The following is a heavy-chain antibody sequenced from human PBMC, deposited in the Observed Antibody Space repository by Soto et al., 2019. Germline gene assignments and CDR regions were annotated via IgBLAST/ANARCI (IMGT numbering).Heavy chain of an antibody. Sequence: ASVKVSCKASGYTFTGYYMHWVRQAPGQGLEWMGWINPNSGGTNYAQKFQGWVTMTRDTSISTAYMELSRLRSDDTAVYYCARGTRLHYYDSSGCLVYWGQGTLVTVSS. D-gene: IGHD3-22*01. CDR2: INPNSGGT. V-gene: IGHV1-2*04. J-gene: IGHJ4*02. CDR3: ARGTRLHYYDSSGCLVY. CDR1: GYTFTGYY.